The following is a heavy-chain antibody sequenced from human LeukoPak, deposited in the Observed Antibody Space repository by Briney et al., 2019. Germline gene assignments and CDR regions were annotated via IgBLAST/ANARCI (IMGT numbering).Heavy chain of an antibody. CDR2: FDPEDGET. D-gene: IGHD1-7*01. CDR3: ATAPPNWNYQGTFDY. V-gene: IGHV1-24*01. CDR1: GYTLTELF. Sequence: ASVKVSCKVSGYTLTELFIHWVRQAPGKGLEWMGGFDPEDGETIYAQKFQGRVTMTEDTSTDTAYMELSSLRSEDTAVYYCATAPPNWNYQGTFDYWGQGTLVTVSS. J-gene: IGHJ4*02.